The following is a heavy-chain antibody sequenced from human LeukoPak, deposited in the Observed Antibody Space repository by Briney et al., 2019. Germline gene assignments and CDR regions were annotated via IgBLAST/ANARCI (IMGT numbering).Heavy chain of an antibody. Sequence: PSETLSLTCTVSGGSISSYYWSWIRQPPGKGLEWIGYIYYSGSTNYNPSLKSRVTISVDTSKNQFSLKLSSVTAADTAVYYCAREARLLCFGEFAGVFDYWGQGTLVTVSS. V-gene: IGHV4-59*01. J-gene: IGHJ4*02. CDR1: GGSISSYY. CDR3: AREARLLCFGEFAGVFDY. CDR2: IYYSGST. D-gene: IGHD3-10*01.